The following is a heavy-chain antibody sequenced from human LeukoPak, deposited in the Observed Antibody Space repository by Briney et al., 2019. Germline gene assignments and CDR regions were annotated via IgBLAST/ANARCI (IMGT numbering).Heavy chain of an antibody. CDR1: GFTFSSYS. CDR3: ARDPYSGTYGDTYYYYMDV. Sequence: NPGGSLRLSCAASGFTFSSYSMNWVRQAPGKGLEWVSSISSSSSYIYYADSVKGRFTISRDNARNSLYLQMNSLRAEDTAVYYCARDPYSGTYGDTYYYYMDVWGKGTTVTISS. J-gene: IGHJ6*03. V-gene: IGHV3-21*01. D-gene: IGHD1-26*01. CDR2: ISSSSSYI.